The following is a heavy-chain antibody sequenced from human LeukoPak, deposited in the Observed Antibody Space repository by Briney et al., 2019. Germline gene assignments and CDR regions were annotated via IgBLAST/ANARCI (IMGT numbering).Heavy chain of an antibody. CDR1: EYSFITYW. Sequence: GESLKISCQGSEYSFITYWIGWAGQMPGKGLEGMGIDTRYSLSFPGQVTISVDKSISTADLQWRSLKASDTAMYYCARQFLEYCSGDSCSAAFDIWGQGTMVTVSS. CDR3: ARQFLEYCSGDSCSAAFDI. CDR2: DT. D-gene: IGHD2-15*01. J-gene: IGHJ3*02. V-gene: IGHV5-51*01.